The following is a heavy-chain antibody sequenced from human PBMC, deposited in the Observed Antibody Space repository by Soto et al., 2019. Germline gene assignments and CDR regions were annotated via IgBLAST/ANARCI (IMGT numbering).Heavy chain of an antibody. CDR3: ARDQKPEGMATISGHYGMDD. CDR1: GFTFSSYA. D-gene: IGHD5-12*01. V-gene: IGHV3-30-3*01. J-gene: IGHJ6*01. Sequence: GGSLRLSCAASGFTFSSYAMHWVRQAPGKGLEWVAVISYDGSNKYYADSVKGRFTISRDNSKNTRYLQMNSLRAEDTAVYYCARDQKPEGMATISGHYGMDDWGQGTTVTVS. CDR2: ISYDGSNK.